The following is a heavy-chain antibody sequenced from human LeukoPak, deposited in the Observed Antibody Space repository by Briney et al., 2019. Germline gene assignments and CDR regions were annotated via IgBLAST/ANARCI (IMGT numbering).Heavy chain of an antibody. Sequence: GGSLSLSCPPSGFTLNSYAMWCVRQAPGKGLEWVSAISGSGGRTYYAGSVRGRSTTTRDNSKTPLYLQMNSLRAEDTAVYYCASVDYSTSHWGQGTLVTVSS. V-gene: IGHV3-23*01. J-gene: IGHJ4*02. CDR3: ASVDYSTSH. D-gene: IGHD4-11*01. CDR2: ISGSGGRT. CDR1: GFTLNSYA.